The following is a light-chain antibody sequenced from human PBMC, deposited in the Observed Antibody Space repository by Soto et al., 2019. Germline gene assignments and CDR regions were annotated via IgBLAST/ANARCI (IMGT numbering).Light chain of an antibody. CDR3: CSYAGSSTYV. V-gene: IGLV2-23*01. J-gene: IGLJ1*01. Sequence: QSALTQPASVSGSPGQSITMSCTGTSSDVGSYNLVSWYQHHPGKAPKLMIYEGSKRPSWVSNRFSGSKSGNTASLTISGLQAEDEADYYCCSYAGSSTYVFGTGTKSPS. CDR1: SSDVGSYNL. CDR2: EGS.